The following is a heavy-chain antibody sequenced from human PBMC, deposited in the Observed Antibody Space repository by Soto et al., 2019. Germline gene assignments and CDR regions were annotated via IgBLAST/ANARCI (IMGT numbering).Heavy chain of an antibody. D-gene: IGHD1-26*01. CDR1: GFTFTNYA. CDR2: ISASGGLK. Sequence: EVQLSESGGDLRQPGGSLRLSCAASGFTFTNYAMTWVRQTPGKRLEWVSGISASGGLKYYADSVRGRFTVSRDNSKNILYLQMDNLRDEDTALYYCAREVGAPSGWLDPWGQGTQVTVSS. CDR3: AREVGAPSGWLDP. V-gene: IGHV3-23*01. J-gene: IGHJ5*02.